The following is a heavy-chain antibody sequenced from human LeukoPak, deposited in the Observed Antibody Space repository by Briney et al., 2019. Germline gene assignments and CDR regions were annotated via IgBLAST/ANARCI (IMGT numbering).Heavy chain of an antibody. D-gene: IGHD3-22*01. Sequence: GGSLRLSCAASGFTFSSYWMSWVRQAPGKGLEWVSVIYSGGSTYYADSVKGRFTISRDNSKNTLYLQMNSLRAEDTAVYYCARGILYDSSGSSFDYWGQGTLVTVSS. V-gene: IGHV3-53*01. J-gene: IGHJ4*02. CDR3: ARGILYDSSGSSFDY. CDR2: IYSGGST. CDR1: GFTFSSYW.